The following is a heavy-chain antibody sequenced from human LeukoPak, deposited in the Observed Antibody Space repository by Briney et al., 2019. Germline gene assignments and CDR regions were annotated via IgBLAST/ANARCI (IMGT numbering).Heavy chain of an antibody. V-gene: IGHV4-59*01. CDR3: ARVREWFDP. CDR1: NGSISSYY. Sequence: SETLSLTCTVSNGSISSYYWSWIRQPPGKGLEWIGYISYSGSTNYYPSLKSRVTISADRSKNQFSLKLSSVTAADTAVYYCARVREWFDPWGQGTLVTVSS. CDR2: ISYSGST. D-gene: IGHD5-24*01. J-gene: IGHJ5*02.